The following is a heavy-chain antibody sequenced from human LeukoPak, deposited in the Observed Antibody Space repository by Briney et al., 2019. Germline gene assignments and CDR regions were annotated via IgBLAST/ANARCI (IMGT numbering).Heavy chain of an antibody. V-gene: IGHV3-53*01. J-gene: IGHJ4*02. CDR2: IFAGGST. CDR3: ARDQMDY. CDR1: GLTVGSTY. Sequence: GRSLRLSCAVSGLTVGSTYMSWVRQAPGKGLEWVSIIFAGGSTYHADSVKGRFTISRDNSKNTLYLQMNSLRAEDTAVYYCARDQMDYWGQGTLVTVSS.